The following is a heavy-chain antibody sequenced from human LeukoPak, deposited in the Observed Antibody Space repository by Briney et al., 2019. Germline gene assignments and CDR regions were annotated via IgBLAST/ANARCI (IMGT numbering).Heavy chain of an antibody. CDR1: GFPFSSHG. V-gene: IGHV3-23*01. Sequence: GGTLRLSCAGSGFPFSSHGMNWVRQAPGKGLEWVSGISPGGGPTYYADSVRGRFTISRDDSKNTLYLQMKNLRAEDTAVYYCAKDGAWLRFDDWGQGILVTVSS. CDR3: AKDGAWLRFDD. D-gene: IGHD5-12*01. CDR2: ISPGGGPT. J-gene: IGHJ4*02.